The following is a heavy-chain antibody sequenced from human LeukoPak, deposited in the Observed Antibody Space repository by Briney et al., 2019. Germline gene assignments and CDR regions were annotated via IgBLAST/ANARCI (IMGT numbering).Heavy chain of an antibody. V-gene: IGHV3-21*01. Sequence: GGSLRLSCAASGFTFSSYSMNWVRQAPGKGLEWVSSISSSSSYIYYADSVKGRFTISRDNAKNSLYLQMNSLRAEDTAVYYCARLGSYCSSTSCYGAFDIWGQGTMVTVSS. D-gene: IGHD2-2*01. CDR1: GFTFSSYS. J-gene: IGHJ3*02. CDR3: ARLGSYCSSTSCYGAFDI. CDR2: ISSSSSYI.